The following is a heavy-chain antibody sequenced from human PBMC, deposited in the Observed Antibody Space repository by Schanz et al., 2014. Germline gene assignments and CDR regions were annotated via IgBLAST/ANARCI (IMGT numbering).Heavy chain of an antibody. V-gene: IGHV4-39*01. CDR3: ARHNRVWFGKEGC. D-gene: IGHD3-10*01. CDR2: LFYGGSK. Sequence: QLQMQTSGPGLVRPWETLSLTCTVSGGSISDSGAYWGWFRQTPGKGLEWIANLFYGGSKYYNPSLEIRVTRSVDASNNQYSLGLASGPAADTGVYYCARHNRVWFGKEGCWGQGTLVTVSS. J-gene: IGHJ4*02. CDR1: GGSISDSGAY.